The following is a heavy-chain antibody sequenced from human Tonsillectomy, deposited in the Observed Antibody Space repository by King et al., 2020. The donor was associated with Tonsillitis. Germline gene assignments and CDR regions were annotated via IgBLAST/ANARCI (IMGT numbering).Heavy chain of an antibody. D-gene: IGHD1-26*01. J-gene: IGHJ4*02. CDR2: IRYDGSNK. CDR3: AIPEGSQPLSSFDY. Sequence: HVQLVESGGGVVQPGGSLRLSCAASGFTFSSYGMHWVRQAPGKGLEWVAFIRYDGSNKYYADSVKGRFTISRDNSKNTVYLQMNSLRAEDTAVYYCAIPEGSQPLSSFDYWGQGTLVTVSS. V-gene: IGHV3-30*02. CDR1: GFTFSSYG.